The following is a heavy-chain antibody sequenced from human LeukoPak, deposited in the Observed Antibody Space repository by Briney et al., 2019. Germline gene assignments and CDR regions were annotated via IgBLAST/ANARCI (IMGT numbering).Heavy chain of an antibody. CDR1: GFTFSSYS. J-gene: IGHJ4*02. CDR3: ARDLGGYSYGSHFDY. V-gene: IGHV3-21*01. Sequence: GGSLRLSCAASGFTFSSYSLNWVRQAPGKGREGSYSITTSSSYIYYADSVKGRFTISRDNAKNSLYLQMNSLRAEDTAVYYCARDLGGYSYGSHFDYWGQGTLVTVSS. CDR2: ITTSSSYI. D-gene: IGHD5-18*01.